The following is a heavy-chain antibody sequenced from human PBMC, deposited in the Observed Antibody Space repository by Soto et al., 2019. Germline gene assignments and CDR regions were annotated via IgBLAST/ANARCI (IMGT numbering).Heavy chain of an antibody. V-gene: IGHV3-30*03. Sequence: QVQLVESGGGVVQPGRSLRLSCAASGFTFSSYGMHWVRQAPGKGLEWVAVISYDGSNKYYADSVKGRFTISRDNSKNTLYLQMNSLRAEDTAVYYCAGDGYNSFDYWGQGTLVTVSS. J-gene: IGHJ4*02. D-gene: IGHD5-12*01. CDR1: GFTFSSYG. CDR2: ISYDGSNK. CDR3: AGDGYNSFDY.